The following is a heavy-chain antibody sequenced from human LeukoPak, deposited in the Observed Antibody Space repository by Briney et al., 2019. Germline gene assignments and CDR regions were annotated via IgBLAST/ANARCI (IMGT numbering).Heavy chain of an antibody. CDR2: ISGSGGST. V-gene: IGHV3-23*01. CDR1: GFTVSGNY. J-gene: IGHJ4*02. CDR3: AKDRGHFWSGFGY. D-gene: IGHD3-3*02. Sequence: GGSLRLSCAASGFTVSGNYMSWVRQAPGKGLEWVSDISGSGGSTYYADSVKGRFTISRDNSKNTLYLQMNSLRAEDTAVYYCAKDRGHFWSGFGYWGQGTLVTVSS.